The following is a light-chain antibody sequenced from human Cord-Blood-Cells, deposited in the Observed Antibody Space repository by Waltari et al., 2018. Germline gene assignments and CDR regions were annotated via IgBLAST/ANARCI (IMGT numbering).Light chain of an antibody. V-gene: IGLV3-19*01. CDR2: GKN. CDR3: NTRDSSGNHWV. J-gene: IGLJ3*02. Sequence: SSELTPDPAVSVALGQTVRITCQGDSLRSYYASWYQQKPAQSPVLLIYGKNNRPSGSPARFSGSSSGNTASLTSTGAQAEDEADYYCNTRDSSGNHWVFGGGTKLTVL. CDR1: SLRSYY.